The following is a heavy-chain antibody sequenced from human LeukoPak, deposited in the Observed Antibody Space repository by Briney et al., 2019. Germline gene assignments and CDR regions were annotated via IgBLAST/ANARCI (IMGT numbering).Heavy chain of an antibody. D-gene: IGHD1-26*01. V-gene: IGHV4-59*01. CDR1: GGSISSYY. CDR3: ARADSGSYDR. CDR2: IYYSGST. J-gene: IGHJ5*02. Sequence: PSETLSLTCTVSGGSISSYYWSWIRQPPGKGLEWIGYIYYSGSTNYNPSLKSRVTISVDTSKNQFSLKLSSVTAADTAVYYCARADSGSYDRWGQGTLVTVSS.